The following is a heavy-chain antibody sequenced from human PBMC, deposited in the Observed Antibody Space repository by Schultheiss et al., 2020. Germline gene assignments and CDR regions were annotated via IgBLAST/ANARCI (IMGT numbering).Heavy chain of an antibody. CDR1: GFTFSSYA. V-gene: IGHV3-21*01. Sequence: GGSLRLSCAASGFTFSSYAMSWVRQAPGKGLEWVSSISSSSSYIYYADSVKGRFTISRDNSKHTLYLQMNSLRAEDTAVYYCARGRFGEFFGDYDYWGQGTLVTVSS. CDR3: ARGRFGEFFGDYDY. D-gene: IGHD3-10*01. J-gene: IGHJ4*02. CDR2: ISSSSSYI.